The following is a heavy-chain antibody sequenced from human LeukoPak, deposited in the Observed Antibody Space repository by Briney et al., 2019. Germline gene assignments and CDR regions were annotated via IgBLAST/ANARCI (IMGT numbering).Heavy chain of an antibody. D-gene: IGHD3-10*01. CDR2: ISYDGSNK. V-gene: IGHV3-30-3*02. CDR1: GFTFSSYA. Sequence: GGSLRLSCAASGFTFSSYAMHWVRQAPGKGLEWVAVISYDGSNKYYADSVKGRFTISRDNSKNTLYLQMNSLRAEDTAAYYCAKKIGLYYYGSDPLGYWGQGTLVTVSS. J-gene: IGHJ4*02. CDR3: AKKIGLYYYGSDPLGY.